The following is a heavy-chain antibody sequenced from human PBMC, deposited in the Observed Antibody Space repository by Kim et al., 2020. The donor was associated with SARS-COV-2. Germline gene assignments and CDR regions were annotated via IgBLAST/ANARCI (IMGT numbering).Heavy chain of an antibody. D-gene: IGHD3-3*01. J-gene: IGHJ4*02. V-gene: IGHV3-15*01. CDR3: TPHLYDFWSGYNYYFDY. Sequence: GGSLRLSCAASGFTFSNAWMSWVRQAPGKGLEWIGRIKSKTDGGTTDYAAPVKGRFTISRDDSKNTLYLQMNSLKTEDTAVYYCTPHLYDFWSGYNYYFDYWGQGTLVTVSS. CDR2: IKSKTDGGTT. CDR1: GFTFSNAW.